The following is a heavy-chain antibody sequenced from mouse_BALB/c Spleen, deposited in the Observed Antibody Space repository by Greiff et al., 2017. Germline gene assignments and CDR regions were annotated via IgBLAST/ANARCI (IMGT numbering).Heavy chain of an antibody. CDR3: VREGGYDYVDYYAMDY. CDR2: IRSKSNNYAT. J-gene: IGHJ4*01. D-gene: IGHD2-4*01. V-gene: IGHV10S3*01. Sequence: EVQLVETGGGLVQPKGSLKLSCAASGFTFNTNAMNWVRQAPGKGLEWVARIRSKSNNYATYYADSVKDRFTISRDDSQSMLYLQMNNLKTEDTAMYYCVREGGYDYVDYYAMDYWGQGTSVTVSS. CDR1: GFTFNTNA.